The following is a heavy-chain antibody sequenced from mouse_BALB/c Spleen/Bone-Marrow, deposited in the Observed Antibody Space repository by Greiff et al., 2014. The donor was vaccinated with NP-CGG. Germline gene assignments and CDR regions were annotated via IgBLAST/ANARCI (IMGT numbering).Heavy chain of an antibody. CDR2: ISSGSSTI. CDR1: GFTFSSFG. D-gene: IGHD2-4*01. J-gene: IGHJ4*01. V-gene: IGHV5-17*02. CDR3: ARDDYDYAMDY. Sequence: EVQRVESGGGLVQPGGSRKLSCAASGFTFSSFGMHWVRQAPEKGLEWVAYISSGSSTIYYADTVKGRFTISRDNPKNTLFLQMTNLRSEDTAMYYCARDDYDYAMDYWGQGTSVTVSS.